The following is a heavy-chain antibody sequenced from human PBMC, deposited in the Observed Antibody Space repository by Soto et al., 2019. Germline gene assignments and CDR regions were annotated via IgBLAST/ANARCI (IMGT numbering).Heavy chain of an antibody. V-gene: IGHV1-18*03. Sequence: QVQLVQSGAEVKKPGASVKVSCKASGYTLASYGISWVRQAPGQGLDWVGWISAYNGDKKYAQKFLGRVTMTTDTSTSTAYMELRSLRSDDMAVYYCARDGVNWGPSYGMDVWGQGTTVTVS. J-gene: IGHJ6*02. D-gene: IGHD7-27*01. CDR3: ARDGVNWGPSYGMDV. CDR2: ISAYNGDK. CDR1: GYTLASYG.